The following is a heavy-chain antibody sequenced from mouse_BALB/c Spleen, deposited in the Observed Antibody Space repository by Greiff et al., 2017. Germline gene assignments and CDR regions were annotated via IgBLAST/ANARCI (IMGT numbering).Heavy chain of an antibody. D-gene: IGHD1-2*01. V-gene: IGHV5-4*02. CDR2: ISDGGSYT. Sequence: EVKLVESGGGLVKPGGSLKLSCAASGFTFSDYYMYWVRQTPEKRLEWVATISDGGSYTYYPDSVKGRFTISRDNAKNNLYLQMSSLKSEDTAMYYCARDPHYYGSMDYWGQGTSVTVSS. CDR1: GFTFSDYY. CDR3: ARDPHYYGSMDY. J-gene: IGHJ4*01.